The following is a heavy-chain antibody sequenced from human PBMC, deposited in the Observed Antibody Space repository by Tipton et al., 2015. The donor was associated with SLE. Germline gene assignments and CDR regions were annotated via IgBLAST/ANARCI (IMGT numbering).Heavy chain of an antibody. J-gene: IGHJ2*01. Sequence: LRLSCTVSGGSMSTYYWSWIRLPPGKGLEWIGYIYYSGGASYNPSLNSRVTISVDTSRNQFSLKLTSVTAADSAVYYCARYSLTNWHLDLWGRGTLVTVSS. CDR3: ARYSLTNWHLDL. CDR1: GGSMSTYY. D-gene: IGHD2-15*01. CDR2: IYYSGGA. V-gene: IGHV4-59*01.